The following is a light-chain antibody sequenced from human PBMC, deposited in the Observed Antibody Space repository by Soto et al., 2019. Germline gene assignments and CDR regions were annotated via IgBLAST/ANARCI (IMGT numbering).Light chain of an antibody. J-gene: IGKJ1*01. Sequence: DLQMTQSPSTLSASVGDRVTITCRASQSISGWLSWYQQKPGEAPKILIYDASSLESGVPSRFSGSGSETEFTLTISSLQPDDFATYYCQQYDSDSWTFGQGTKVEIK. CDR2: DAS. CDR1: QSISGW. V-gene: IGKV1-5*01. CDR3: QQYDSDSWT.